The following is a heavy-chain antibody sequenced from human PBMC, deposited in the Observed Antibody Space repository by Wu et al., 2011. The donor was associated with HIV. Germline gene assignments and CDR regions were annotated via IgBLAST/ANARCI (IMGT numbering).Heavy chain of an antibody. D-gene: IGHD1-1*01. V-gene: IGHV1-18*01. CDR1: GYTFATYA. Sequence: QVQLVQSGAEVKKPGASVKVSCKASGYTFATYAFTWVRQAPGQGLEWMGWISASNGNTNHAQSLQGRVSMTTDISSTTAYMELRSLRSDDTAVYYCARRGTPGTTDYWGQGTLVTVAS. J-gene: IGHJ4*02. CDR3: ARRGTPGTTDY. CDR2: ISASNGNT.